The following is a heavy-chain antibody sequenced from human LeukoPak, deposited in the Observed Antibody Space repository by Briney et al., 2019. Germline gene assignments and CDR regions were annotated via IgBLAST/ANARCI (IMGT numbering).Heavy chain of an antibody. Sequence: ASVKVPCKTSVYTFTAYYMHWVRQAPGQGLEWMGWINPNSGDTNYAQDFQGRVTMTRDTSISTAYMELSRLTYDDTAVYYCARRRDYDFDYWGQGTLVTVSS. CDR2: INPNSGDT. V-gene: IGHV1-2*02. J-gene: IGHJ4*02. CDR1: VYTFTAYY. CDR3: ARRRDYDFDY. D-gene: IGHD3-22*01.